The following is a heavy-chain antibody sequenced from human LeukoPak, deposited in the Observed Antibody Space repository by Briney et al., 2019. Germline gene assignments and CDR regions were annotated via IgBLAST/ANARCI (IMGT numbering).Heavy chain of an antibody. V-gene: IGHV3-23*01. J-gene: IGHJ5*02. Sequence: GESLRLSCAASGFTFGGYAMYWVRQAPGKGLEWVSSIEASGGATYYADSVKGRFTISRDNSKNTFYLQMNSLRAEDTALYYCAKGSGSGWYGWFAPWGQGTLVTVSS. CDR1: GFTFGGYA. D-gene: IGHD6-19*01. CDR3: AKGSGSGWYGWFAP. CDR2: IEASGGAT.